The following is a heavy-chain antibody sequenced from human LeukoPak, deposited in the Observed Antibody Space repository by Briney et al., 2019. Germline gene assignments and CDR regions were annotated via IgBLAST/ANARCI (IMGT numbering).Heavy chain of an antibody. V-gene: IGHV4-61*02. CDR3: SGIQLWADDALDI. CDR1: GGSISSGSYY. D-gene: IGHD5-18*01. J-gene: IGHJ3*02. Sequence: PSQTLSLTCTVSGGSISSGSYYWSWIRQPAGKGLEWIGRIYTSGSTNYNPSLKSRVTISVDTSKNQFSLKLSSVTAADTAVYYCSGIQLWADDALDIWGQGTMVTVSS. CDR2: IYTSGST.